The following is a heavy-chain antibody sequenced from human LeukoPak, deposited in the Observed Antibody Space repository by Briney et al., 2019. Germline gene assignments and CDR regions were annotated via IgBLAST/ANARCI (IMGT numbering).Heavy chain of an antibody. V-gene: IGHV4-34*01. D-gene: IGHD3-10*01. CDR2: INHSGST. CDR3: ARGRSYYYGSGSYYNDQGNAFDI. CDR1: GGSFSGYY. Sequence: SETLSLTCAVYGGSFSGYYWSWIRQPPGKGLEWIGEINHSGSTNYNPSLKSRVTISVDTSKNKFSLKLSSVTAADTAVYYCARGRSYYYGSGSYYNDQGNAFDIWGQGTMVTVSS. J-gene: IGHJ3*02.